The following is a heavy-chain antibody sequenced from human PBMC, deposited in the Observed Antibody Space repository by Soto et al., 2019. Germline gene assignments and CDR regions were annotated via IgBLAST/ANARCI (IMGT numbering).Heavy chain of an antibody. V-gene: IGHV3-21*01. J-gene: IGHJ3*02. Sequence: GGSLRLSCAASGFTFSSYSMNWVRQAPGKGLEWVSSISSSSSYIYYADSVKGRFTISRDNAKNSLYLQMNSLRAEDTAVYYCARDLRESGIAAAGNAFDIWGQGTMVTVSS. CDR1: GFTFSSYS. D-gene: IGHD6-13*01. CDR2: ISSSSSYI. CDR3: ARDLRESGIAAAGNAFDI.